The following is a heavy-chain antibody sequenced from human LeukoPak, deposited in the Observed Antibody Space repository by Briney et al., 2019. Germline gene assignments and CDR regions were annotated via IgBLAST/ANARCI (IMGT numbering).Heavy chain of an antibody. J-gene: IGHJ6*02. Sequence: PGRSLRLSCAASGFTFSSYAMHWVRQAPGKGLEWVAVISYDGSNKYYADSVKGRFTISRDNSKNTLYLQMNSLRAEDTAVYYCARSYCRGGSCYWSDYYGMDVWGQGTTVTVSS. CDR3: ARSYCRGGSCYWSDYYGMDV. CDR2: ISYDGSNK. CDR1: GFTFSSYA. D-gene: IGHD2-15*01. V-gene: IGHV3-30-3*01.